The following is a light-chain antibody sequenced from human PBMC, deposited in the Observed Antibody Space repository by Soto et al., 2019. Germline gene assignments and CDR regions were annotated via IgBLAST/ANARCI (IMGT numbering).Light chain of an antibody. CDR2: GAS. Sequence: ETVLTQSPGTLSLSAGECATLFCRASQSIATSQLAWYQQKPGQAPRLLIGASTRATGIPDRFSDSGSGTEFTLTISSLQSEDFAVYYCQQYNNWPPITFGQGTRLEIK. CDR1: QSIATSQ. CDR3: QQYNNWPPIT. J-gene: IGKJ5*01. V-gene: IGKV3D-15*01.